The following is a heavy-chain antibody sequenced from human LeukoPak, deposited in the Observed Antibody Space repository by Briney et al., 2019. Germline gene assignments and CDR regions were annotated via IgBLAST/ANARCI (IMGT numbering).Heavy chain of an antibody. CDR1: GFTFSSYA. CDR3: AKNYYDSSPAALFDY. CDR2: ISGSGGST. J-gene: IGHJ4*02. D-gene: IGHD3-22*01. V-gene: IGHV3-23*01. Sequence: GGSLRLSCAASGFTFSSYAMSWVRQAPGKGLEWISAISGSGGSTYYADSVKGRFTISRDNSKNTLYLQMNSLRAEDTAVYYCAKNYYDSSPAALFDYWGQGTLVTVSS.